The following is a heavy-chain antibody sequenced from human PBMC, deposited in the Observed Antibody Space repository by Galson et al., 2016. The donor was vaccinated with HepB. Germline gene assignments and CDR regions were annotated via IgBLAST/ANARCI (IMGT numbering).Heavy chain of an antibody. CDR2: IIPIFGTA. V-gene: IGHV1-69*06. CDR3: AREWAPFRIVNPRVRAFDI. CDR1: GGTFSSYA. J-gene: IGHJ3*02. Sequence: SGGTFSSYAISWVRQAPGQGLEWMGGIIPIFGTANYAQKFQGRVTITADKSTSTAYMELSSLRSEDTAVYYCAREWAPFRIVNPRVRAFDIWGQGTMVTVSS. D-gene: IGHD2/OR15-2a*01.